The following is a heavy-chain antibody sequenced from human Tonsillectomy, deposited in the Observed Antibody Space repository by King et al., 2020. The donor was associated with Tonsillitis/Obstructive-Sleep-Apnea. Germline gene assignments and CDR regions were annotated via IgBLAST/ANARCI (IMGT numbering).Heavy chain of an antibody. J-gene: IGHJ4*02. Sequence: EVQLVQSGGGLIQPGGSLRLSCAASGFTVSSYYMSWVRLAPGKGLEWVSVIYSGGNTYCADSVKGRFTISRDNSKNTLYLQMNSLRAEDTAVYYCARDLWGGYYFDYWGQGTLVTVSS. CDR1: GFTVSSYY. CDR3: ARDLWGGYYFDY. V-gene: IGHV3-53*01. D-gene: IGHD7-27*01. CDR2: IYSGGNT.